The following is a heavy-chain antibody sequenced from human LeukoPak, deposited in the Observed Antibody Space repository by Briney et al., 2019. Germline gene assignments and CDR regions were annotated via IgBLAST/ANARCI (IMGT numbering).Heavy chain of an antibody. V-gene: IGHV4-4*07. D-gene: IGHD6-19*01. CDR3: ARRDISSGWSFDY. CDR1: GGSISNYH. Sequence: PSETLSLTCTASGGSISNYHWSWIRQPAGKGLEWIGQIHTSGSTNYNPPLKNRVTMSIDTPENPLSLTIRSVTAADTAVYYCARRDISSGWSFDYWGQGTLVTVSS. CDR2: IHTSGST. J-gene: IGHJ4*02.